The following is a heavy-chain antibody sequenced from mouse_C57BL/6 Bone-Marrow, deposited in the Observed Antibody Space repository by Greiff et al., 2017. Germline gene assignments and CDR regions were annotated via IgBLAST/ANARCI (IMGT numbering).Heavy chain of an antibody. CDR1: GFTFSDAW. CDR2: IRNKANNHAT. Sequence: DVHLVESGGGLVQPGGSMKLSCAASGFTFSDAWMDWVRQSPEKGLEWVAEIRNKANNHATYYAESVKGRFTISRDDSKSSVYLQMNSLRAEDTGIYYCTRRLFFYYDYGYAMDYWGQGTSVTVSS. D-gene: IGHD2-4*01. V-gene: IGHV6-6*01. CDR3: TRRLFFYYDYGYAMDY. J-gene: IGHJ4*01.